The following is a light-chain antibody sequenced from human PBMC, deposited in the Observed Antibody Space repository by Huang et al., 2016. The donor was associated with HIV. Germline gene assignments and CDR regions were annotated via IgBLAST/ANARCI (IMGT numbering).Light chain of an antibody. CDR2: DAS. CDR3: QHYDNLPMYT. J-gene: IGKJ2*01. Sequence: DIQMTQSPSSLSASVGDRVTITCQASQAINDYLNWYQHRPGKAPKLLIDDASTLETGVPSRFSGTGFGTDFTFTISSLQPEDIATYYCQHYDNLPMYTFGQGTKLEIK. V-gene: IGKV1-33*01. CDR1: QAINDY.